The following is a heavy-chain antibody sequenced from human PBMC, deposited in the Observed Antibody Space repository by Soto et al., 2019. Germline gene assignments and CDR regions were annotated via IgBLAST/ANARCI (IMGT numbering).Heavy chain of an antibody. Sequence: QLQLQESGPGLVKPSETLSLTCTVSGGSISSSSYYWGWIRQPPGKGLEWIGSIYYSGSTYYNPSLKSRVTISVDTSKNQFSLKLSSVTAADTAVYYCARHSGLLWFGEGNWFDPWGQGTLVTVSS. CDR3: ARHSGLLWFGEGNWFDP. CDR2: IYYSGST. J-gene: IGHJ5*02. D-gene: IGHD3-10*01. V-gene: IGHV4-39*01. CDR1: GGSISSSSYY.